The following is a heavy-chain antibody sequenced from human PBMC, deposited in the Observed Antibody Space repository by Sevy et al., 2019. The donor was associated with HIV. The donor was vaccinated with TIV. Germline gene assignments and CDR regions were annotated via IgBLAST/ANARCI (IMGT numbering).Heavy chain of an antibody. D-gene: IGHD3-22*01. V-gene: IGHV3-30-3*01. CDR1: GFTFSSYA. CDR3: AREYDSSGYYYYVDY. J-gene: IGHJ4*02. Sequence: GGSLRLSCAASGFTFSSYAMHWVRQAPGKGLEWVAVISYDGSNKYYADSVKGRFTISRDNSKNTLYLQMNSLRAEDTAVYYCAREYDSSGYYYYVDYWGQRPLVTVSS. CDR2: ISYDGSNK.